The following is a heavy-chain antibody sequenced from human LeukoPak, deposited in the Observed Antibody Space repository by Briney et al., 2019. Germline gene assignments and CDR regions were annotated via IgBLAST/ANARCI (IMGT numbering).Heavy chain of an antibody. Sequence: GGSLRLSCAASGFTFSSYAMHWVRQAPGKGLEWVAVISYDGSNKYYADSVKGRLTISRDNSTNTLYLQMNSLRAEDTAVYYCARDDCSSTSCFTVWSWRSRSPDDYWGQGTLVTVSS. CDR1: GFTFSSYA. V-gene: IGHV3-30*01. D-gene: IGHD2-2*02. CDR2: ISYDGSNK. J-gene: IGHJ4*02. CDR3: ARDDCSSTSCFTVWSWRSRSPDDY.